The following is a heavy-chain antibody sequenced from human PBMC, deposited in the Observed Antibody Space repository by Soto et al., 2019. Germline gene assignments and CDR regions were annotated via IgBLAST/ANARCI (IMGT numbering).Heavy chain of an antibody. Sequence: PSQTLSLTCAISGDSVSSNSAAWNWIRQSPSRGLEWLGRTYYRSKWYNDYAVSVKSRITINPDTSKNQFSLQLNSVTPEDTAVYFCERGLFGVVTPPYYSSYMDVGGKGTTFT. CDR1: GDSVSSNSAA. CDR2: TYYRSKWYN. D-gene: IGHD3-3*01. CDR3: ERGLFGVVTPPYYSSYMDV. J-gene: IGHJ6*03. V-gene: IGHV6-1*01.